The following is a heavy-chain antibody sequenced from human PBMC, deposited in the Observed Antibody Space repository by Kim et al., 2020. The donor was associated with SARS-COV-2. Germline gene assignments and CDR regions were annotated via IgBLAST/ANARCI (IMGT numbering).Heavy chain of an antibody. Sequence: GGSLRLSCAASGFTFSSYAMSWVRQAPGKGLEWVSAISGSGGSTYYADSVKGRFTISRDNSKNTLYLQMNSLRAEDTAVYYCAKENGTELRYFDWLLNGDYWYFDLWGRGTLVTVSS. CDR1: GFTFSSYA. D-gene: IGHD3-9*01. J-gene: IGHJ2*01. V-gene: IGHV3-23*01. CDR2: ISGSGGST. CDR3: AKENGTELRYFDWLLNGDYWYFDL.